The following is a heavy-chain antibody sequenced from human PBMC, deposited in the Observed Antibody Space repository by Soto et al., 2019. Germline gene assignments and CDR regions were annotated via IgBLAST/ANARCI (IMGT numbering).Heavy chain of an antibody. CDR1: GGSVNGYY. CDR2: INHTGGT. CDR3: ATRITVFGLLIPPFDP. J-gene: IGHJ5*02. Sequence: QVHLQQWGAGLLKPSETLSLTCAVYGGSVNGYYWNWIRQPPGKGLEWIGEINHTGGTHYNPSLKSGVTMSVDTSKNQFSLRLSTVPAADTALYFCATRITVFGLLIPPFDPWGQGTQVTVSS. V-gene: IGHV4-34*02. D-gene: IGHD3-3*01.